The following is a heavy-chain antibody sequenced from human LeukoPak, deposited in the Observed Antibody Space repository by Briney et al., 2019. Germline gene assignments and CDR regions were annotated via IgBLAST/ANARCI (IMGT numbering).Heavy chain of an antibody. Sequence: GRSLRLSCAASGFTFDDYAMHWVRQAPGKGLEWVSGISWNSGSIGYADSVKGRFTISRDNAKNSLYLQMNSLRAEDTALYYCAKDGEDTAMVYYFDYWGQGTLVTVSS. CDR1: GFTFDDYA. CDR2: ISWNSGSI. D-gene: IGHD5-18*01. V-gene: IGHV3-9*01. J-gene: IGHJ4*02. CDR3: AKDGEDTAMVYYFDY.